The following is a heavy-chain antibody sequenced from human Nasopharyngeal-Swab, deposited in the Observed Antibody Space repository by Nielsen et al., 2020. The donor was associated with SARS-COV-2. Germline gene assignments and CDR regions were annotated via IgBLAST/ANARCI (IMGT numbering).Heavy chain of an antibody. CDR3: AKDRGGRSLDS. CDR1: GFNFTSYA. D-gene: IGHD3-16*01. Sequence: GGSLRLSCPASGFNFTSYAIHCVRQPPGKGLERVAVVSYDGTNTFYADSVKGRFAISRDNSKSTVSLQMNSLRSEDTAVYYCAKDRGGRSLDSWGQGTLVTVSS. CDR2: VSYDGTNT. J-gene: IGHJ4*02. V-gene: IGHV3-30-3*02.